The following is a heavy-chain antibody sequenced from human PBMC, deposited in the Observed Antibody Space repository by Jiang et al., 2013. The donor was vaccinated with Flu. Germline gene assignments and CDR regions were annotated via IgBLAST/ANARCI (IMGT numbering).Heavy chain of an antibody. CDR2: ISAYNGNT. V-gene: IGHV1-18*01. Sequence: GAEVKKPGASVKVSCKASGYTFTSYGISWVRQAPGQGLEWMGWISAYNGNTNYAQKLQGRVTMTTDTSTSTAYMELRSLRSDDTAVYYCARDPPILRYFDWLQLGNDYWGQGTLVTVSS. D-gene: IGHD3-9*01. J-gene: IGHJ4*02. CDR3: ARDPPILRYFDWLQLGNDY. CDR1: GYTFTSYG.